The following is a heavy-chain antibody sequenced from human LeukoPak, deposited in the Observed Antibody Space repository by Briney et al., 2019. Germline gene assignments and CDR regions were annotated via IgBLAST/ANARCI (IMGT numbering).Heavy chain of an antibody. J-gene: IGHJ6*03. CDR2: ISAYNGNT. V-gene: IGHV1-18*01. D-gene: IGHD6-13*01. Sequence: ASVKVSCKASGYTFTSYGISWVRQAPGQGLEWMGWISAYNGNTNYAQKLQGRVTMTTDTSTSTVYMELSSLRSEDTAVYYCARSAGPYYYYYMDVWGKGTTVTVSS. CDR1: GYTFTSYG. CDR3: ARSAGPYYYYYMDV.